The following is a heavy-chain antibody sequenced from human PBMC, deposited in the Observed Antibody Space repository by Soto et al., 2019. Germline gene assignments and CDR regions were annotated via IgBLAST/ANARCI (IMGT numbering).Heavy chain of an antibody. CDR3: ARVLLPAGAGFDY. D-gene: IGHD2-2*01. Sequence: PSETLSLTCTVSGGSISSYYWSWIRQPPGKGLEWIGYIYYSGSTNYNPSLKSRATISVDTSKNQFSLKLSSVTAADTAVYYCARVLLPAGAGFDYWGQGTLVTVSS. J-gene: IGHJ4*02. V-gene: IGHV4-59*01. CDR1: GGSISSYY. CDR2: IYYSGST.